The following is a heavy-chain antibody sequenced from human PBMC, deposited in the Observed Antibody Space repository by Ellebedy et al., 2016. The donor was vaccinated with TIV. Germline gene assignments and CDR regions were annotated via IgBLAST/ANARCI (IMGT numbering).Heavy chain of an antibody. CDR1: GFRLSTHG. V-gene: IGHV3-30*02. J-gene: IGHJ4*02. CDR3: TRETNSPPGAVAGTGFDC. CDR2: KRFDGRME. D-gene: IGHD6-19*01. Sequence: PGGSLRLSCVASGFRLSTHGMHRVRQAPGKGLEWVAFKRFDGRMEYNGDSVKGRFIISRDVSKNTLYLQMNRLRAEDTAMYYCTRETNSPPGAVAGTGFDCWGQGTLVIVSS.